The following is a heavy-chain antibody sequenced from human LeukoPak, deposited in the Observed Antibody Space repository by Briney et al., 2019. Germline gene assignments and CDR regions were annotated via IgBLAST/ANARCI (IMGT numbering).Heavy chain of an antibody. CDR1: GFTFSNYV. CDR2: ISYDGSNK. CDR3: AKVGATRWRYYYYMDV. D-gene: IGHD1-26*01. Sequence: GGSLRLSCAASGFTFSNYVMQWVRQAPGKGLEWVAVISYDGSNKYYADSVKGRFTISRDNSKNTLYLQMNSLRAEDTAVYYCAKVGATRWRYYYYMDVWGKGTTVTVSS. J-gene: IGHJ6*03. V-gene: IGHV3-30*18.